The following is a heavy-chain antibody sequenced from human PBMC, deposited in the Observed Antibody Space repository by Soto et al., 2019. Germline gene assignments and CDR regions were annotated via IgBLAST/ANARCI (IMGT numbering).Heavy chain of an antibody. CDR1: GYTFTSYG. J-gene: IGHJ5*02. CDR3: ASVVGTPALSSYINWFDP. Sequence: ASVKVSCKASGYTFTSYGISWVRQAPGQGLEWMGWISAYNGNTNYAQKLQGRVTMTTDTSTSTAYMELRSLRSDDTAVYYCASVVGTPALSSYINWFDPWGQGTLVTVSS. D-gene: IGHD1-1*01. V-gene: IGHV1-18*01. CDR2: ISAYNGNT.